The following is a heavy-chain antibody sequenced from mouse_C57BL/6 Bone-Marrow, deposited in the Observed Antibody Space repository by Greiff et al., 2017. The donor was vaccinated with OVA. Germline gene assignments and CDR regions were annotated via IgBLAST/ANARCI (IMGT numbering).Heavy chain of an antibody. V-gene: IGHV14-4*01. Sequence: VQLKESGAELVRPGASVKLSCTASGFNIKDDYMHWVKQRPEQGLEWIGWIDPENGDTKYASKFQGKATITEDTASTPAYLQLSSLTPKDTAVSYYASGQYNNNTALAYWGQGTSVTVSS. D-gene: IGHD5-1-1*01. CDR1: GFNIKDDY. J-gene: IGHJ4*01. CDR3: ASGQYNNNTALAY. CDR2: IDPENGDT.